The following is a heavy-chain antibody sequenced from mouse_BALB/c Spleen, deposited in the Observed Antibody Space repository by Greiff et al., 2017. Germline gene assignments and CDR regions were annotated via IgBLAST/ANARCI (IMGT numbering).Heavy chain of an antibody. J-gene: IGHJ3*01. D-gene: IGHD1-1*02. Sequence: EVKLVESGGGLVKPGGSLKLSCAASGFTFSSYAMSWVRQSPEKRLEWVAEISSGGSYTYYPDTVTGRFTISRDNAKNTLYLEMSSLRSEDTAMYYCARDGGYPAWFAYWGQGTLVTVSA. V-gene: IGHV5-9-4*01. CDR3: ARDGGYPAWFAY. CDR2: ISSGGSYT. CDR1: GFTFSSYA.